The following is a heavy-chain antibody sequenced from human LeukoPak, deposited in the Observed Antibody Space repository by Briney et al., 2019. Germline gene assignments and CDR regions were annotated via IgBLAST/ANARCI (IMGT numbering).Heavy chain of an antibody. J-gene: IGHJ3*02. V-gene: IGHV3-21*01. Sequence: GGSLRLSCAASGFTFSSYSMNWVRQAPGKGLEWVSSISSSSSYIYYADSVKGRFTISRDNAKNSLYLQMNSLRAEDTAVYYCARHGDPEAFDIWGQGTMVTVSS. CDR3: ARHGDPEAFDI. CDR1: GFTFSSYS. CDR2: ISSSSSYI. D-gene: IGHD7-27*01.